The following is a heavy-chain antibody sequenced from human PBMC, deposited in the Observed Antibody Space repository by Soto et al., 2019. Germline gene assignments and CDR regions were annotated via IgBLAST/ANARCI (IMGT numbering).Heavy chain of an antibody. J-gene: IGHJ4*02. CDR1: GFTFSDYY. V-gene: IGHV3-11*01. D-gene: IGHD5-18*01. Sequence: PVGSLRLSCAASGFTFSDYYMSWIRQAPGKGLEWVSYISSSGSTIYYADSLKGRFTISRDNAKNSLYLQMNSLRDEDTAVYYCARDRDTNMETFDYWGQGTLVTVSS. CDR2: ISSSGSTI. CDR3: ARDRDTNMETFDY.